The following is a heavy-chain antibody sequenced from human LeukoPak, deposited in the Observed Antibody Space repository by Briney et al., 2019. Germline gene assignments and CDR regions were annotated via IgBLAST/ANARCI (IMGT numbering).Heavy chain of an antibody. D-gene: IGHD2-2*01. CDR3: ATADCSSTSCYLDY. Sequence: ASVKVSCKVSGYTFTDYYMHWVQQAPGKGLEWMGLVYPEDGETIYAEKFPGRVTITADTSTDTAYMELSSLRSEDTAVYYCATADCSSTSCYLDYRGQGTLVTVSS. V-gene: IGHV1-69-2*01. CDR1: GYTFTDYY. CDR2: VYPEDGET. J-gene: IGHJ4*02.